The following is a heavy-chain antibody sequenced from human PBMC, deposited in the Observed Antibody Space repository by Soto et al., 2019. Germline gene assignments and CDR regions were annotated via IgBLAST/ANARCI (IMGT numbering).Heavy chain of an antibody. V-gene: IGHV3-30*18. CDR3: AKDFLRGYCSGGTCLGMDV. CDR1: GFTFSRNV. J-gene: IGHJ6*02. CDR2: ISYDGSNT. D-gene: IGHD2-15*01. Sequence: PGGSLRLSCAASGFTFSRNVIHWVRQAPGKGLKWVAVISYDGSNTYYEDSVKGRFTISRDNSKNTLFLQMNSLRAEDTAVYYCAKDFLRGYCSGGTCLGMDVWGQGTTVTVP.